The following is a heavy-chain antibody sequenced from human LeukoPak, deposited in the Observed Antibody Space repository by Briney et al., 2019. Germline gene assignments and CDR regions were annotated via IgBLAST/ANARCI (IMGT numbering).Heavy chain of an antibody. CDR3: ARALPRLRFLEWFSSGMDV. CDR2: ISYDGSNK. V-gene: IGHV3-30-3*01. J-gene: IGHJ6*02. D-gene: IGHD3-3*01. Sequence: GRSLRLSCAASGFTFSSYAMHWVRQAPGKGLEWVVVISYDGSNKYYADSVKGRFTISRDNSKNTLYLQMNSLRAEDTAVYYCARALPRLRFLEWFSSGMDVWGQGTTVTVSS. CDR1: GFTFSSYA.